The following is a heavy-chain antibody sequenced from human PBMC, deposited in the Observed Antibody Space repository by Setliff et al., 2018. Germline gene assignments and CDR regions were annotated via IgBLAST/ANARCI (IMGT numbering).Heavy chain of an antibody. CDR1: VGSINNYS. CDR2: ISYNGET. CDR3: ARDGDYFGSGNRFDP. Sequence: SETLSLTCTVSVGSINNYSWGWVRQPPGKGLEWLGYISYNGETNYNPSLKRRVTMSEDTSKNQFSLKVDSVTAADTAMYYCARDGDYFGSGNRFDPWGQGTLVTVSS. J-gene: IGHJ5*02. D-gene: IGHD3-10*01. V-gene: IGHV4-59*01.